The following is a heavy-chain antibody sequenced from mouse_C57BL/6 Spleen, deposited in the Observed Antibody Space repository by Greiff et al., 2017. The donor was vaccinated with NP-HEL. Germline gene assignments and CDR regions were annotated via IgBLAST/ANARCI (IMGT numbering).Heavy chain of an antibody. CDR1: GYTFTSYW. CDR2: IDPSDSET. D-gene: IGHD1-1*01. CDR3: ARRGYGSSHWYFDV. Sequence: QVQLQQPGAELVRPGSSVKLSCKASGYTFTSYWMHWVKQRPIQGLEWIGNIDPSDSETHYNQKFKDKATLTVDKSSSTAYMQLSSLTSEDSAVYYCARRGYGSSHWYFDVWGTGTTVTVSS. V-gene: IGHV1-52*01. J-gene: IGHJ1*03.